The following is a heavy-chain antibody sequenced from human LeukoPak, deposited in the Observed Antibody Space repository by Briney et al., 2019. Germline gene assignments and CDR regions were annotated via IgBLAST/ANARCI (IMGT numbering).Heavy chain of an antibody. Sequence: ASVKVSCKASGGTFSSYAISWVRQAPGQGLEWMGGIIPIFGTANYAQKFQGRVTITADKSTSTAYMELSSLRSEDTAVYYCARDTTYGLERAFDIWGQGTMVTVSS. D-gene: IGHD4-17*01. J-gene: IGHJ3*02. CDR2: IIPIFGTA. V-gene: IGHV1-69*06. CDR3: ARDTTYGLERAFDI. CDR1: GGTFSSYA.